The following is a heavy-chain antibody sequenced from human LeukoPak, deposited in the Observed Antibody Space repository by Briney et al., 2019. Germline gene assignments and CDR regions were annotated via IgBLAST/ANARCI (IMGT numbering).Heavy chain of an antibody. CDR3: ARNDFGSGWLGDN. J-gene: IGHJ4*02. D-gene: IGHD6-19*01. V-gene: IGHV3-23*01. CDR1: GFTFSDYY. Sequence: GGSLRLSCAASGFTFSDYYMSWIRQAPGKGLEWVSTIGGGGGGTYYADSVKGRFTISRDTSKNTLFLQMNSLRAEDTAVYYCARNDFGSGWLGDNWGQGTLVTVSS. CDR2: IGGGGGGT.